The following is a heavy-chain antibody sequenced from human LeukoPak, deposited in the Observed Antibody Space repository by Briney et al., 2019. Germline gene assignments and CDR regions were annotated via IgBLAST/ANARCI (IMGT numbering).Heavy chain of an antibody. CDR2: ISGYNDNT. D-gene: IGHD1-26*01. J-gene: IGHJ4*02. Sequence: GASVKVSCKASGYTFTGYYMHWVRQAPGQGLEWMGWISGYNDNTNYAQKFQGRLTMTTDTSTSTAYMELRSLRSDDTAVYSCARDSGTSSFDYWGQGTLVTVSS. V-gene: IGHV1-18*04. CDR3: ARDSGTSSFDY. CDR1: GYTFTGYY.